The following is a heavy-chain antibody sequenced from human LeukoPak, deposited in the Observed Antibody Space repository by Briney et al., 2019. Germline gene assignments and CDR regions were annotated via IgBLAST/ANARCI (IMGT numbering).Heavy chain of an antibody. J-gene: IGHJ4*02. CDR2: VSGSGEKT. D-gene: IGHD3-3*01. V-gene: IGHV3-23*01. Sequence: GGSLRLSCEASEFTFSSFAMSWVRQAPGKGLAWVSVVSGSGEKTQYADSVKGRFTISRDNSKRILYLQMSSLRDEDTAVYYCTKGSRIDFWSGYYYLDSWGQGTLVTVSS. CDR1: EFTFSSFA. CDR3: TKGSRIDFWSGYYYLDS.